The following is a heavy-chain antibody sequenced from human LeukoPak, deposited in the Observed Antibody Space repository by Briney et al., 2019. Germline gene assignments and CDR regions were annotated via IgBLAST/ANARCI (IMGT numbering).Heavy chain of an antibody. Sequence: SQTLSLTCTVSGGSISSGSYYWSWIRQPAGKGLEWIGRICTSGSTNYNPSLKSRVTISVDTSKNQFSLKLSSVTAADTAVYYCARDGGWYGDYFDYWGQGTLVTVSS. CDR3: ARDGGWYGDYFDY. D-gene: IGHD6-19*01. V-gene: IGHV4-61*02. CDR2: ICTSGST. CDR1: GGSISSGSYY. J-gene: IGHJ4*02.